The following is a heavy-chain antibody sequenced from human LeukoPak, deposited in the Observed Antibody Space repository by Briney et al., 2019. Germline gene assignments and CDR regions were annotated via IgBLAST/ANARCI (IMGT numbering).Heavy chain of an antibody. CDR3: ARDAGIDGTDFDY. CDR1: GFTFSNYE. J-gene: IGHJ4*02. V-gene: IGHV3-48*03. Sequence: GGSLRLSCAASGFTFSNYEMDWVRQAPGKRLEWISYISGSGNTMYYADFVKGRFTISRDNAKDSLSLQLNSLRVEDTAVYYCARDAGIDGTDFDYWGQGALVTVSS. CDR2: ISGSGNTM. D-gene: IGHD5-24*01.